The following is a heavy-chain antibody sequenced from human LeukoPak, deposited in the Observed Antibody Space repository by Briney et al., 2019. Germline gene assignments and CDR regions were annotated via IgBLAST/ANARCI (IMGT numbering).Heavy chain of an antibody. J-gene: IGHJ4*02. D-gene: IGHD2-15*01. CDR3: AKGTVRSCSGPGCYPLDS. V-gene: IGHV3-23*01. CDR2: VTDTGGNT. Sequence: GGSLRLSCAASGFTFSSYAMTWVRQAPVKGLEWLSVVTDTGGNTYHADSVKGRFTISGDNSKNTVYLEMNSLRVEDTAVYYCAKGTVRSCSGPGCYPLDSWGQGTLVTVSS. CDR1: GFTFSSYA.